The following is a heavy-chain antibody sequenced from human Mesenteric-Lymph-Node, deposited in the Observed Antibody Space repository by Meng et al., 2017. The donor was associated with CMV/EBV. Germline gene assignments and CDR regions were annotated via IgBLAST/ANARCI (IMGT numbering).Heavy chain of an antibody. CDR1: GGSVSSGSYY. Sequence: SETLSLTCTVSGGSVSSGSYYWSWIRQPPGKGLEWIGYIYYSGSTNYNPSLKSRVTISVDTSKNQFSLKLSSVTAADTAVYYCARGRAAAGTRPFDYWGQGTLVTVSS. V-gene: IGHV4-61*01. CDR2: IYYSGST. J-gene: IGHJ4*02. D-gene: IGHD6-13*01. CDR3: ARGRAAAGTRPFDY.